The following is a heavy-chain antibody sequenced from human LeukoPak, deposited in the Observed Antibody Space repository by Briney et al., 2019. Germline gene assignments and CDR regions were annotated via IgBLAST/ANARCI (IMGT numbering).Heavy chain of an antibody. D-gene: IGHD3-10*01. J-gene: IGHJ4*02. CDR1: GFTFDDYA. V-gene: IGHV3-9*01. Sequence: GRSLRLSCAASGFTFDDYAMHWVRQAPGKGLEWVSGISWNSGSTGYADSVKGRFTISRDNAKNSLYLQMNSLRAEDTALYYCAKDIMVRGVIASSLFDYWGQGTLVTVSS. CDR3: AKDIMVRGVIASSLFDY. CDR2: ISWNSGST.